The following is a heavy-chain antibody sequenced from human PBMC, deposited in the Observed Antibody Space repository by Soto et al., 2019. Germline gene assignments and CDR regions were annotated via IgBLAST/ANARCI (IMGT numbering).Heavy chain of an antibody. CDR2: ISWHSMSI. CDR3: ARADNRDS. CDR1: GFTFDSFA. V-gene: IGHV3-9*01. Sequence: EVQLVESGGGLVQPGRSLRLSCAASGFTFDSFAMQWVRQAPGKGLEWVAGISWHSMSIDYGDAVKGRFTISRDNAKNLVFLQMNSLTTEDTAFYYCARADNRDSWGQGTLVTVSS. J-gene: IGHJ4*02.